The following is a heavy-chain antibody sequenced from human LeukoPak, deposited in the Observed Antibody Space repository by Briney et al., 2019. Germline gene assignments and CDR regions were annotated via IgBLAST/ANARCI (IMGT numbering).Heavy chain of an antibody. CDR3: ARWELSGRVMERLSWIDH. V-gene: IGHV3-20*04. CDR2: INWNGGGT. CDR1: GFTFDDFG. J-gene: IGHJ4*02. Sequence: GGSLRLSCAASGFTFDDFGMTWVRQAPGKGLEWVSDINWNGGGTGYADSVKGRFTISRDNAKKILYLQMNSLRVEDTAVYYCARWELSGRVMERLSWIDHWGQGALVTLSS. D-gene: IGHD3-16*02.